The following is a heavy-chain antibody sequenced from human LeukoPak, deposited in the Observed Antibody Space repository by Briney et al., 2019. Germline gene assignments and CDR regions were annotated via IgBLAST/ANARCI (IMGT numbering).Heavy chain of an antibody. J-gene: IGHJ4*03. V-gene: IGHV3-23*01. CDR2: TSGRGANT. Sequence: PGGSLRLSCAASGFTLRSYDMSWARPAPGKGLVWVAATSGRGANTYYAHSVKGRFTISRDNSQNTLSLQMDSLRAEDTALYYGAREYNDNDFYYCGPG. CDR1: GFTLRSYD. CDR3: AREYNDNDFYY. D-gene: IGHD5-24*01.